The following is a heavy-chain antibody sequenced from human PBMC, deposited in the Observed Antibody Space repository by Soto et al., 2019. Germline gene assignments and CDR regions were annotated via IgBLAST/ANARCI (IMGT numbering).Heavy chain of an antibody. D-gene: IGHD6-6*01. CDR3: ARGNSSPGDWYFDL. J-gene: IGHJ2*01. V-gene: IGHV4-4*07. CDR2: IYTSGST. Sequence: SETLSLTCTVSGGSIIRYYWSWIRQPAGKGLEWIGRIYTSGSTNYNPSLKSRVTMSVDTSKNQFSLKLSSVTAADTAVYYCARGNSSPGDWYFDLWGRGTLVTVSS. CDR1: GGSIIRYY.